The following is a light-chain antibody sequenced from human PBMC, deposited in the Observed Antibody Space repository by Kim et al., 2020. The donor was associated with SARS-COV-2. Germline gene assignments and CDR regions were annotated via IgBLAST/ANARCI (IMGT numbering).Light chain of an antibody. Sequence: QSALTQPASVSGSPGQSITISCTGTSRDVGGYNSVSWYQQHPDKAPKLMIYDVIKRPSGVSHRFSGSKSGNTASLTISGLQAEDEADYYCSSYTTSATYVFGTGTKVTVL. CDR1: SRDVGGYNS. V-gene: IGLV2-14*01. CDR3: SSYTTSATYV. J-gene: IGLJ1*01. CDR2: DVI.